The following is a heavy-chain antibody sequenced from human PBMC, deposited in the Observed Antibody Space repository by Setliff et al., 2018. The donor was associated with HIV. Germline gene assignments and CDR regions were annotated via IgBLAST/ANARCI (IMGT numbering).Heavy chain of an antibody. J-gene: IGHJ4*02. CDR2: INPNSGDT. CDR3: ARESGCCSSTSCYNLDYHFDY. V-gene: IGHV1-2*02. D-gene: IGHD2-2*02. CDR1: GYTFTRHY. Sequence: ASVKVSCKASGYTFTRHYLHWVRLAPGQGLEWMGWINPNSGDTNYAQKFQGRVTMTRDTSINAAYMELRSLRSDDTAVYYCARESGCCSSTSCYNLDYHFDYWGQGTLVTVSS.